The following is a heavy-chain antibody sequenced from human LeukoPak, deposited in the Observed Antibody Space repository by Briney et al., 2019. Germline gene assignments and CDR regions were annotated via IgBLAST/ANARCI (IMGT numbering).Heavy chain of an antibody. CDR1: GGSISSYY. V-gene: IGHV4-59*01. D-gene: IGHD2-2*01. Sequence: PSETLSLTCTVSGGSISSYYWSWIRQPPGKGLEWIGYIYYSGSTNYNPSLKSRVTISVDTSKSQFSLKLSSVTAADTAVYYCARDYCSSTSCYVGFDPWGQGTLVTVSS. CDR3: ARDYCSSTSCYVGFDP. J-gene: IGHJ5*02. CDR2: IYYSGST.